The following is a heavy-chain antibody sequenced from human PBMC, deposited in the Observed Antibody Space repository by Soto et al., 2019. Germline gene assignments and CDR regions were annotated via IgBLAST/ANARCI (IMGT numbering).Heavy chain of an antibody. J-gene: IGHJ5*01. D-gene: IGHD2-2*01. CDR3: ARATADARGDWFDS. Sequence: SQTLSLTCAISGDSVSSNSAGWNWIRQSPSRGLEWLGRTYYRSKWYNDYALSVRSRITINPDTSKNHFSLQLNSVSPEDTAVYYCARATADARGDWFDSWGQGTLVTVSS. CDR2: TYYRSKWYN. CDR1: GDSVSSNSAG. V-gene: IGHV6-1*01.